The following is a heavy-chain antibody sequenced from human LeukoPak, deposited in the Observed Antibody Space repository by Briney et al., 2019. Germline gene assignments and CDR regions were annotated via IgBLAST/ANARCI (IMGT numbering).Heavy chain of an antibody. CDR3: ARESAFGV. CDR1: GYTFTSYG. V-gene: IGHV1-2*02. Sequence: ASVKVSCKASGYTFTSYGIGWVRQAPGQGLEWMGWINPNSGGTNYAQNFQGRVTMTRDTSITTAYMELNRLTSDDTAVYYCARESAFGVWGQGTLVTVSS. J-gene: IGHJ4*02. D-gene: IGHD3-3*01. CDR2: INPNSGGT.